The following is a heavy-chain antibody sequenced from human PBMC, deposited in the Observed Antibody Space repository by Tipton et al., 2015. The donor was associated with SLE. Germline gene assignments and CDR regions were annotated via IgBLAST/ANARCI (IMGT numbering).Heavy chain of an antibody. J-gene: IGHJ4*02. Sequence: TLSLTCTVSGGSISSYYWSWIRQPAGKGLEWIGRIYTSGSTNYNPSLKSRVTLSVDTSRKQFSLKLTSVTTADTAVYYCARDLAWGSWGYWGQGTLVTVSS. CDR1: GGSISSYY. CDR2: IYTSGST. D-gene: IGHD7-27*01. V-gene: IGHV4-4*07. CDR3: ARDLAWGSWGY.